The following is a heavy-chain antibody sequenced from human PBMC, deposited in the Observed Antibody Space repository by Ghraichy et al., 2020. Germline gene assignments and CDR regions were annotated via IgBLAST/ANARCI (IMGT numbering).Heavy chain of an antibody. J-gene: IGHJ3*02. Sequence: SETLSLTCAVSGGSISSSNWWSWVRQPPGKGLEWIGEIYHSGSTNYNPSLKSRVTISVDKSKNQFSLKLSSVTAADTAVYYCACTWIAVAGTGGRKDDAFDIWGQGTMVTVSS. D-gene: IGHD6-19*01. CDR3: ACTWIAVAGTGGRKDDAFDI. V-gene: IGHV4-4*02. CDR2: IYHSGST. CDR1: GGSISSSNW.